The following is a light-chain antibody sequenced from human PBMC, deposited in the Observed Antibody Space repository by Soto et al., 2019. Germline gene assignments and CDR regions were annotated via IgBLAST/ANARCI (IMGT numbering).Light chain of an antibody. CDR2: EVS. CDR1: SSDVGAYGY. Sequence: QSVLTQPASVSGSPGQSITISCTGTSSDVGAYGYVSWYQQHPDKAPKLMIYEVSYRPPGVSNRFSGSKSVNTATLTISGLQAEDEADYYCSSYTISSTRVFGTGTKLTVL. J-gene: IGLJ1*01. V-gene: IGLV2-14*03. CDR3: SSYTISSTRV.